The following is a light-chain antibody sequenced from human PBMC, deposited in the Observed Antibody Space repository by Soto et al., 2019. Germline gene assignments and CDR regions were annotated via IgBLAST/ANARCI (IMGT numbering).Light chain of an antibody. CDR1: QSVSSSY. CDR3: QQRSNWPQLT. CDR2: DAS. Sequence: PGERATLSCRASQSVSSSYLAWYQQKPGQAPRLLIYDASNRATGIPARFGGSGSGTDFTLTISSLEPEDFAVYYCQQRSNWPQLTFGEGTRLEIK. V-gene: IGKV3-11*01. J-gene: IGKJ5*01.